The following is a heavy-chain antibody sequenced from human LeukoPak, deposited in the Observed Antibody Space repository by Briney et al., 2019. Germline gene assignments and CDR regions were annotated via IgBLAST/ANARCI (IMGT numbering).Heavy chain of an antibody. V-gene: IGHV3-20*04. CDR3: ARRGPTKVTDYFYGLDV. J-gene: IGHJ6*02. CDR1: GFTFDDYG. CDR2: INWNGGST. Sequence: GGSLRLSCAASGFTFDDYGMTWVRQAPGKGLEWVSSINWNGGSTGYGDSLKGRFTISRDNAKNSLYLQMNSLRAEDTALYYCARRGPTKVTDYFYGLDVWAQGTTVTVSS. D-gene: IGHD4-17*01.